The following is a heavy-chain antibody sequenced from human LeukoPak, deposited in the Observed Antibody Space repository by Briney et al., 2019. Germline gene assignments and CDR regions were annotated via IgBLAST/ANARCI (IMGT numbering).Heavy chain of an antibody. V-gene: IGHV3-21*01. CDR2: ISSTSTFI. D-gene: IGHD6-19*01. CDR3: ARGPRIAVAGKRSWFDP. Sequence: GGSLRLSCATSGFTFSTYTMNWVRQAPGEGLEWVSGISSTSTFISYADSVQGRFTISRDNAKNSLYLQMNSLRAEDTAVYYCARGPRIAVAGKRSWFDPWGQGTLVTVSS. CDR1: GFTFSTYT. J-gene: IGHJ5*02.